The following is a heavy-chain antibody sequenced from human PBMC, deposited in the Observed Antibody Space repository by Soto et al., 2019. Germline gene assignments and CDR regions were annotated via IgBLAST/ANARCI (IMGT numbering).Heavy chain of an antibody. D-gene: IGHD6-13*01. J-gene: IGHJ4*02. V-gene: IGHV4-39*07. CDR3: ARASATIAAAAIFDY. CDR2: IYYSGST. CDR1: GGSISSSSYY. Sequence: SETLSLTCTVSGGSISSSSYYWGWIRQPPGKGLEWIGSIYYSGSTYYNPSLKSRVTISVDTFKNQFSLKLISVTAADMSVYYCARASATIAAAAIFDYWGQGTLVTVSS.